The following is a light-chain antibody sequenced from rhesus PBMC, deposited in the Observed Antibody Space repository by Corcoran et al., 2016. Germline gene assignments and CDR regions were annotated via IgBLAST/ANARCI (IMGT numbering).Light chain of an antibody. CDR3: LQHNSYPFT. V-gene: IGKV1-28*03. CDR1: QVISSF. CDR2: AAS. Sequence: DIQMTQSPSSLSASVGDPFTFTCRASQVISSFLNWFQQKQGKAPKHRVYAASSLETGVPSRFSGSGSGTDFTLTISSLQPEDFAVYYCLQHNSYPFTFGPGTKLDIK. J-gene: IGKJ3*01.